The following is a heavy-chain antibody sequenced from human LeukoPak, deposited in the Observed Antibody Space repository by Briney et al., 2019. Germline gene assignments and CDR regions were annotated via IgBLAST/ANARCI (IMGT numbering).Heavy chain of an antibody. CDR3: SLLAVASPQDY. Sequence: PGGSLRLSCAASGFSFSTYEMHWVPQAPGQGLEWVSDISSGGTITHCADSVRGRFTTSGDNAKNLLYLQMHSLRAEDTAIYYCSLLAVASPQDYWGQGTLVTAS. CDR2: ISSGGTIT. J-gene: IGHJ4*02. CDR1: GFSFSTYE. D-gene: IGHD6-19*01. V-gene: IGHV3-48*03.